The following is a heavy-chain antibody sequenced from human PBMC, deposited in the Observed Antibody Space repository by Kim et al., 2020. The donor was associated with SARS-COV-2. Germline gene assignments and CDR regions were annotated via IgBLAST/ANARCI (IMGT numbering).Heavy chain of an antibody. Sequence: SVKVSCKASGGTFSSYAISWVRQAPGQGLEWMGGIIPIFGTANYAQKFQGRVTITADESTSTAYMELSSLRSEDTAVYYCARELFGLHSSGWYPAWGPETTGSLVWGRGTLVTVSS. J-gene: IGHJ2*01. CDR1: GGTFSSYA. V-gene: IGHV1-69*13. D-gene: IGHD6-19*01. CDR3: ARELFGLHSSGWYPAWGPETTGSLV. CDR2: IIPIFGTA.